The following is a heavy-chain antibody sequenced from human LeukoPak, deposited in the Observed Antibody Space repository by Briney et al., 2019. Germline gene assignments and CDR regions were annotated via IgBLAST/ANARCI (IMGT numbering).Heavy chain of an antibody. D-gene: IGHD4-17*01. V-gene: IGHV3-30*02. CDR2: IRYDGSNK. J-gene: IGHJ4*02. Sequence: PGXSLRLSCAAAGFTFSSYGMHWVRQAPGKGVERVAFIRYDGSNKYYADSVKGRFNISRENSKNTLYLQMNSLRAEDTAVYYCAKGDYGDYLFGYFDYWGQGTLVTVSS. CDR1: GFTFSSYG. CDR3: AKGDYGDYLFGYFDY.